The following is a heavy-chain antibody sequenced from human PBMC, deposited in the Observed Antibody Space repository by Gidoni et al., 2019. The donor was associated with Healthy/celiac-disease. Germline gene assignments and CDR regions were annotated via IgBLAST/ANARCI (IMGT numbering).Heavy chain of an antibody. D-gene: IGHD1-26*01. CDR1: GYTFTSYY. CDR2: IKPSGGST. Sequence: QVQLVQSGAEVKKPGASVKVSCKPSGYTFTSYYMHWVRQAPGQGLEWMGIIKPSGGSTSYAQKFQGRVTMTRDTSTSTVYMELSSLGSEDTAVYYCARGVGAVPDYWGQGTLVTVSS. CDR3: ARGVGAVPDY. V-gene: IGHV1-46*01. J-gene: IGHJ4*02.